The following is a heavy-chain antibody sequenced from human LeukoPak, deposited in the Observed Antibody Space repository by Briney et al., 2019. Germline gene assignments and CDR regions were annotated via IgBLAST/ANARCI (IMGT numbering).Heavy chain of an antibody. J-gene: IGHJ4*02. V-gene: IGHV3-48*02. CDR1: GFTFSSYS. Sequence: GGSLRLSCAASGFTFSSYSMNWVRQAPWKGLEWVSYISSNSITIYYADSVKGRFTISRDSAKNSLYLQMNSLRDEDTAVYYCARGYSALDYWGQGTLVTVSS. CDR3: ARGYSALDY. CDR2: ISSNSITI. D-gene: IGHD6-13*01.